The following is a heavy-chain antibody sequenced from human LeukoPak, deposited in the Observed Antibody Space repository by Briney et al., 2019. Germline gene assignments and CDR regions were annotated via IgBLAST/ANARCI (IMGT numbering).Heavy chain of an antibody. J-gene: IGHJ4*02. CDR3: ARGRDSGYYTDGWTDGY. CDR1: GYSFTSYG. D-gene: IGHD3-3*01. CDR2: ISAYNGNT. V-gene: IGHV1-18*01. Sequence: ASVKVSCKASGYSFTSYGISWVRQAPGQGLEWMGWISAYNGNTNYAQKLQGRATMTTDTSTSTAYMELRSLRSDDTAVYYCARGRDSGYYTDGWTDGYWGQGTLVTVSS.